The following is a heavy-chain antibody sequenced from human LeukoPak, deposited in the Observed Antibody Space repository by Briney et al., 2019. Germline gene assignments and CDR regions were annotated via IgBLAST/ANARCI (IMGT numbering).Heavy chain of an antibody. CDR2: INTNTGNP. V-gene: IGHV7-4-1*02. CDR3: ARVLRPITYDAFDI. Sequence: ASVTVSCKASGYTFTSYAMNWVRQAPGQGLEWMGWINTNTGNPTYAQGFTGRFVFSLDTSVSTACLQISSLKAEDTAVYYCARVLRPITYDAFDIWGQGTMVTVSS. J-gene: IGHJ3*02. CDR1: GYTFTSYA. D-gene: IGHD3-16*01.